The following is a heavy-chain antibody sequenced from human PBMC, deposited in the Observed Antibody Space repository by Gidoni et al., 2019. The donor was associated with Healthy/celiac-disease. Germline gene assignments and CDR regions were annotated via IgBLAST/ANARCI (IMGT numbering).Heavy chain of an antibody. CDR1: GGSISSSSYY. CDR3: ARQGGDYIPDY. CDR2: IYYSGST. D-gene: IGHD4-17*01. V-gene: IGHV4-39*01. Sequence: QLQLQESGPGLVKPSETLSLTCTVSGGSISSSSYYWGWIRQPPGKGLEWIGSIYYSGSTYYNPSLKSRVTISVDTSKNQFSLKLSSVTAADTAVYYCARQGGDYIPDYWGQGTLVTVSS. J-gene: IGHJ4*02.